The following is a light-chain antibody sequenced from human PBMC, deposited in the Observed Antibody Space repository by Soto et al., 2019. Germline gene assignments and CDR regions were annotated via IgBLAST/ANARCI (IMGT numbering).Light chain of an antibody. CDR3: QSYDSSLSGYV. CDR2: GNS. J-gene: IGLJ1*01. V-gene: IGLV1-40*01. CDR1: NSNIGSNT. Sequence: QSVLTQPPSASGTPGQRVTISCSGSNSNIGSNTGNWYQQIPGTAPKLLIYGNSNRPSGVPDRFSGSKSGTSASLAITGLQAEDEADYYCQSYDSSLSGYVFGTGTKLTVL.